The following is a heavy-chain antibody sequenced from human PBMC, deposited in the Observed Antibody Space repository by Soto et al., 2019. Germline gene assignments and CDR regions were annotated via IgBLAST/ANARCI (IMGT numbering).Heavy chain of an antibody. CDR2: ISYDGSNK. V-gene: IGHV3-30-3*01. J-gene: IGHJ6*02. D-gene: IGHD1-7*01. CDR1: GFTFSSYA. CDR3: ARDQGGTTLYYHGMDD. Sequence: QVQLVASGGGVVQPGRSLRLSCAASGFTFSSYAMHWVRQAPGQGLEWVALISYDGSNKYYADSVKGRFTISRDNAKNTRYLQMNSLRPAGTAVYHCARDQGGTTLYYHGMDDWGQGTRVTVSS.